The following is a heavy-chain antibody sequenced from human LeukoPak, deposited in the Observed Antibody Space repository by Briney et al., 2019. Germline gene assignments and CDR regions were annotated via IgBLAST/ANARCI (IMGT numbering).Heavy chain of an antibody. CDR2: IIPIFGTA. Sequence: SVKVSCKASGGTFSSYAISWVRQAPGQGLEWMGGIIPIFGTANYAQKFQGRVTITADESTSTAYMELSSLRSEDTAVYYCASDLRRSSSSKTAAVDYWGQGTLVTVSS. V-gene: IGHV1-69*01. J-gene: IGHJ4*02. CDR1: GGTFSSYA. CDR3: ASDLRRSSSSKTAAVDY. D-gene: IGHD6-6*01.